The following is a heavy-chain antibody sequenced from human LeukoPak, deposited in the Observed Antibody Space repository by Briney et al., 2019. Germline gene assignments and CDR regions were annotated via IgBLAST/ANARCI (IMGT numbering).Heavy chain of an antibody. CDR2: ISTYNGDT. V-gene: IGHV1-18*01. J-gene: IGHJ4*02. CDR3: AREGLGELTLDY. CDR1: GYTFTSYG. Sequence: GASVKVSCKASGYTFTSYGISWVRQAPGQGLEWMGWISTYNGDTNYAQKLQGRVTMTTDTSTNTAHMELRSLRSDDTAVYYCAREGLGELTLDYWGQGTLVTVSS. D-gene: IGHD3-16*01.